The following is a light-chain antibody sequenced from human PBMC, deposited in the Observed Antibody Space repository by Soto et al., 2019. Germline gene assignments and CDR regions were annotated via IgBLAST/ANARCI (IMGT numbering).Light chain of an antibody. CDR1: QSISSN. J-gene: IGKJ5*01. CDR3: QQYGSSPYT. Sequence: EIMITQSPSTLCVTPGERATLSCTASQSISSNLVWYQQKPGQAPRLLIYGASSRATGIPDRFSGSGSGTDFTLTISRLEPEDFAVYYCQQYGSSPYTFAQRARLEI. CDR2: GAS. V-gene: IGKV3-20*01.